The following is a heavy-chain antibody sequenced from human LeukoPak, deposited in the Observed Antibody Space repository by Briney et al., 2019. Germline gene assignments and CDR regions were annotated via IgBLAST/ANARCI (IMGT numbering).Heavy chain of an antibody. CDR2: IKSDGSNI. CDR3: ARGSHYGMDV. J-gene: IGHJ6*02. Sequence: PGGSLRLSCAASGFTFSSYWMHWVRHAPGKGLIWVSYIKSDGSNIRYAGSVKGRFTVSRDNAKNTLYLEMNSLGAADSAVYYCARGSHYGMDVWGQGTTIIVSS. CDR1: GFTFSSYW. V-gene: IGHV3-74*01.